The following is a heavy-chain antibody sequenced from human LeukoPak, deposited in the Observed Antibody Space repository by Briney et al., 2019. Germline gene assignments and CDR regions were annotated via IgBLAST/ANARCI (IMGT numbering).Heavy chain of an antibody. CDR2: INPNSGGT. J-gene: IGHJ4*02. CDR1: GYTFIGYY. V-gene: IGHV1-2*06. Sequence: ASLKASCKASGYTFIGYYIHWVRQAPGQGLEWMGRINPNSGGTNYAQRFQGRVTMTRDTSISTAYMELSRLRSDDTAVYYCARGLDTYYFDSSGYYHGDYWGQGTLVTVSS. CDR3: ARGLDTYYFDSSGYYHGDY. D-gene: IGHD3-22*01.